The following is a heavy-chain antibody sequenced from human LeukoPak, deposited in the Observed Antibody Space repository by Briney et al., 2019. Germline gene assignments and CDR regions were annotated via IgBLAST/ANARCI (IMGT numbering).Heavy chain of an antibody. J-gene: IGHJ5*02. CDR2: INPNSGGT. Sequence: ASVKVSCKASGYTFTGYYMHWVRQAPGQGLEWMGWINPNSGGTNYAQKFQGRVTMTRDTSISTAYMELSRLRSDDTAVYYCARDQEGGSGTFDPWGQGTLVTVSS. CDR3: ARDQEGGSGTFDP. D-gene: IGHD3-10*01. V-gene: IGHV1-2*02. CDR1: GYTFTGYY.